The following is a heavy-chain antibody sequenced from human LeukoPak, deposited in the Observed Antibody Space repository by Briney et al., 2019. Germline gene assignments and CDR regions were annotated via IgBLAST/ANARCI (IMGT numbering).Heavy chain of an antibody. CDR1: GFIFTNHW. J-gene: IGHJ4*02. D-gene: IGHD2-21*01. CDR3: ARLSDDPDAIAYRPFDL. Sequence: GGSLRLSCAASGFIFTNHWMTWVRQGPGKGLEWVASVKEDGNEKKYVDSVKGRFTISRDNTENSLFLQMSSLRTEDTAVYYCARLSDDPDAIAYRPFDLWGQGTLVTVSS. CDR2: VKEDGNEK. V-gene: IGHV3-7*01.